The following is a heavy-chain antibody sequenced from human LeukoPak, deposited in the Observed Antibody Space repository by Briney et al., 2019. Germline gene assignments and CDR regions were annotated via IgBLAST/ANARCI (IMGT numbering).Heavy chain of an antibody. V-gene: IGHV1-8*01. D-gene: IGHD2-15*01. Sequence: ASVKVSCKASGYTFTSYDINWVRQATGQGLEWMGWMNPNSGNTGYAQKFQGRVTMTRNTSIGTAYMELSSLRSEDTAVYYCARGGARYCSGGSCHRGDYWGQGTLVTVSS. J-gene: IGHJ4*02. CDR2: MNPNSGNT. CDR3: ARGGARYCSGGSCHRGDY. CDR1: GYTFTSYD.